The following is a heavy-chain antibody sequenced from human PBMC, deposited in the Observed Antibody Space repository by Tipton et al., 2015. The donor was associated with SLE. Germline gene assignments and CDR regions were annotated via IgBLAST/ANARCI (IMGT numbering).Heavy chain of an antibody. CDR3: ARSTAAVGTHWCFDF. Sequence: SLRLSCAASGFTFSSYWMNWVRQAPGKGLEWVGRIRNKVKRYTTEYAASVKGRITISRDDSKNSLYLQMNSLKTEDTAVYYCARSTAAVGTHWCFDFWGRGTLVTVSS. D-gene: IGHD6-13*01. CDR2: IRNKVKRYTT. J-gene: IGHJ2*01. V-gene: IGHV3-72*01. CDR1: GFTFSSYW.